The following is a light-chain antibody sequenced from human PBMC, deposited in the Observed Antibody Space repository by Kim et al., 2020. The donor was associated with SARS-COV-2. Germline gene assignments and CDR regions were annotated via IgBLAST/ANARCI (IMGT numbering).Light chain of an antibody. CDR3: YVAADNKGV. CDR2: KDT. Sequence: PGRTYRCTGSGTLLAIKSVRWFQRKPGRAPVLVIYKDTGRPSGFPERFSGSSSGTTVTLTIRGAKVEDEAAYHCYVAADNKGVFGGGTQLTVL. V-gene: IGLV3-27*01. CDR1: LLAIKS. J-gene: IGLJ3*02.